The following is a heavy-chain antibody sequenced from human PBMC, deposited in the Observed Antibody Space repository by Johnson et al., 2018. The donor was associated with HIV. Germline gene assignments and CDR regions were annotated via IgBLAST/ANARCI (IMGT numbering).Heavy chain of an antibody. CDR1: GFTVSSNY. CDR2: IYGGGST. V-gene: IGHV3-66*01. CDR3: AKVRRPGGVRDVFDI. J-gene: IGHJ3*02. Sequence: MQLVESGGGVVQPGRSLRLSCAASGFTVSSNYMSWVRQAPGKGLEWVSIIYGGGSTNYADSVKGRFTISRDNSKDTLSLQMNSLRDEDTAVYYCAKVRRPGGVRDVFDIWGQGTTVTVSS. D-gene: IGHD2-8*02.